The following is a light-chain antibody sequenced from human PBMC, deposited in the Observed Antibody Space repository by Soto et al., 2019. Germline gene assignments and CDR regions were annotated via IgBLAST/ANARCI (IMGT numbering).Light chain of an antibody. J-gene: IGLJ1*01. Sequence: QSVLTQPASVSRSPGQSITISCTGTSSDVGAYNYVSWYQHHPGKVPKLLIYEVTNRPSGVSDRFSGSKSGNTASLTISGLQAEDEADYYCSSKRDSSTLFVFGTGTKLTVL. CDR2: EVT. CDR3: SSKRDSSTLFV. CDR1: SSDVGAYNY. V-gene: IGLV2-14*01.